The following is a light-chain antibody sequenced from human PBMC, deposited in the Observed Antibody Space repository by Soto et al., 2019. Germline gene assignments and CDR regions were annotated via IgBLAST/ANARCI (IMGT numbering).Light chain of an antibody. V-gene: IGKV3-15*01. CDR3: QQYNKWPLT. Sequence: EIVMAQSPATLSASPGEGATLSCRASQTVYSNLAWYQQKPGQAPRLLIDDASTRATGIPARFSGSGSATEFTLTISSLQSEDFAVYYCQQYNKWPLTFGGGTKVEIK. CDR2: DAS. J-gene: IGKJ4*01. CDR1: QTVYSN.